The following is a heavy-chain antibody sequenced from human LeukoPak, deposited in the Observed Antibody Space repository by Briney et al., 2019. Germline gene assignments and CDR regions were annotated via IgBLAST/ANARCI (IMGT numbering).Heavy chain of an antibody. CDR1: GGSISSYY. J-gene: IGHJ4*02. V-gene: IGHV4-59*01. D-gene: IGHD1-26*01. Sequence: SETLSLTCTVSGGSISSYYWSWIRQPPGKGLEWIGYIYYSGSTNYNPSLKSRVTISVDTSKNQFSLKLSSVTAADTAVYYCARGDTTGATQPPDYWGQGTLVTVSS. CDR2: IYYSGST. CDR3: ARGDTTGATQPPDY.